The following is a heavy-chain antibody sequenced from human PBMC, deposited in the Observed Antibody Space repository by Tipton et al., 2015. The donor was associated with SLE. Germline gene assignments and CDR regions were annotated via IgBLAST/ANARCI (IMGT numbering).Heavy chain of an antibody. Sequence: TLSLTCTVSGGSISSYYWSWIRQPPGKGLEWIGYIYYSGSTNYNPSLKSRVTISVDTSKNQFSLKLSSVTAADTAVYHCAGGMPSGSYNYWGQGTLATVSS. CDR3: AGGMPSGSYNY. V-gene: IGHV4-59*01. J-gene: IGHJ4*02. D-gene: IGHD1-26*01. CDR2: IYYSGST. CDR1: GGSISSYY.